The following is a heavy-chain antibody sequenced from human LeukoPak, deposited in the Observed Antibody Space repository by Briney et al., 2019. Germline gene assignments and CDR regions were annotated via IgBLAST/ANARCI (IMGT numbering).Heavy chain of an antibody. Sequence: SETLSLTCTVSGGSISTSGYLWGWIRQPPGKGLEWIETIYYSGSTYYNPSLKSRVTISVDTSKNQFSLKLSSVTAADTAVYYCARRTARGRFDPWGQGTLVTVSS. D-gene: IGHD1-1*01. CDR2: IYYSGST. J-gene: IGHJ5*02. V-gene: IGHV4-39*01. CDR1: GGSISTSGYL. CDR3: ARRTARGRFDP.